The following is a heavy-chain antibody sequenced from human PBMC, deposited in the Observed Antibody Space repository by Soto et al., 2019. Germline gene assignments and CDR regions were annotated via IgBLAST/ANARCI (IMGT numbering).Heavy chain of an antibody. Sequence: SETLSLTCTVSGGSISSSSYYWGWIRQPPGKGLEWIGSIYYSGSTYYNPSLKSRVTISVDTSKNQFSLKLSSVTAADTAVYYCARRDLSVAAFSWGAFDYWGQGTLVTVSS. CDR2: IYYSGST. CDR3: ARRDLSVAAFSWGAFDY. V-gene: IGHV4-39*01. D-gene: IGHD6-19*01. J-gene: IGHJ4*02. CDR1: GGSISSSSYY.